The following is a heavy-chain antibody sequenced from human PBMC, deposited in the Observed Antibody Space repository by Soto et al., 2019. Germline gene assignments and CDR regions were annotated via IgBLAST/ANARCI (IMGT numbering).Heavy chain of an antibody. Sequence: GGSLRLSCAASGFTVSSSYMSWVRQAPGKGLEWVSVLYSGGNIHYADSVKGRFTISRDDSKNTLYLQLNSLRAEDTAVYYCARESEPVGLSMDVWVQGTTVTVSS. D-gene: IGHD1-1*01. CDR1: GFTVSSSY. CDR2: LYSGGNI. CDR3: ARESEPVGLSMDV. J-gene: IGHJ6*02. V-gene: IGHV3-66*01.